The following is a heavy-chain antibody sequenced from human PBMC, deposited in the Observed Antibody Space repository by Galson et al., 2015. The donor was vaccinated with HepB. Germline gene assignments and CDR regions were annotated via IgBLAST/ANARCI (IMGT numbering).Heavy chain of an antibody. CDR2: IKQDGSEK. D-gene: IGHD4-17*01. CDR3: ARLLYGDYYFDY. CDR1: GFTFSSYW. J-gene: IGHJ4*02. Sequence: SLRLSCAASGFTFSSYWMSWVRQAPGKGLEWVANIKQDGSEKYYVDSVKGRFTISRVNAKNSLYLQMNSLRAEDTAVYYCARLLYGDYYFDYWGQGTLVTVSS. V-gene: IGHV3-7*03.